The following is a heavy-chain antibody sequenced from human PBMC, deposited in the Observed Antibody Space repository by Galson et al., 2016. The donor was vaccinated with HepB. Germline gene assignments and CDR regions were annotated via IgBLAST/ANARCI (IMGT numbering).Heavy chain of an antibody. CDR1: GFDFSSYG. CDR2: LSGTTNYV. CDR3: VRGVFDS. V-gene: IGHV3-21*01. Sequence: SLRLSCAATGFDFSSYGMNWVRPAPGKGLEWVSSLSGTTNYVFYADSVKGRFTISRDNAKNSVYLQMNSLTAEDTAFYYCVRGVFDSWGQGTLVTVSS. J-gene: IGHJ4*02.